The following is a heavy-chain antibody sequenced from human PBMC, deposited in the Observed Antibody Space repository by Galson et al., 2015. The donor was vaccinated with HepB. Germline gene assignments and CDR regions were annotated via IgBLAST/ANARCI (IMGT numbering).Heavy chain of an antibody. J-gene: IGHJ4*02. CDR3: ATLRSENWNDDLSGGGAGFY. D-gene: IGHD1-1*01. CDR2: FDPEDGET. Sequence: SVKVSCKVSGYTLTELSMHWVRQAPGKGLEWMGGFDPEDGETIYAQKFQGRVTMTEDTSTDTAYMELSSLRSEDTAVYYCATLRSENWNDDLSGGGAGFYWGQGTLVTVSS. CDR1: GYTLTELS. V-gene: IGHV1-24*01.